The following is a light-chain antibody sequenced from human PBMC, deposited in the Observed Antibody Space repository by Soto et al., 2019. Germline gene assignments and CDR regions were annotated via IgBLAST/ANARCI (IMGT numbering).Light chain of an antibody. CDR3: SSYTSNTTLVV. V-gene: IGLV2-14*03. J-gene: IGLJ2*01. CDR1: SSDVGGYNY. Sequence: QSVLTQPASVSGSPGQSITISCTGTSSDVGGYNYVSWYQQHPGKAPKLMIYDVNNRPSGVSNRFSGSKSGNTASLTISGLQAEYEADYYCSSYTSNTTLVVFGGGTKLTVL. CDR2: DVN.